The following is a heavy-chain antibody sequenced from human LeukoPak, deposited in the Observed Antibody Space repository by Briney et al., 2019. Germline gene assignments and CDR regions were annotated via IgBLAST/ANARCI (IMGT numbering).Heavy chain of an antibody. Sequence: MGWISAYNGNTNYAQKLQGRVTMTTDTSTSTAYMELRSLRSDDTAVYYCARDFFPAAPFDYWGQGTLVTVSS. V-gene: IGHV1-18*01. CDR3: ARDFFPAAPFDY. J-gene: IGHJ4*02. D-gene: IGHD2-2*01. CDR2: ISAYNGNT.